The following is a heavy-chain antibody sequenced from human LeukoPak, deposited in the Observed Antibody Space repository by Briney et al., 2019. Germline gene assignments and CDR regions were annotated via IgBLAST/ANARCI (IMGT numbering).Heavy chain of an antibody. Sequence: SETLSLTCTVSGGSISSYYWSWIRQPAGKGLEWIGRIYTSGSTNYNPSLKSRVTMSVDTSKNQFSLKLSSVTAADTAVYYCAREGYSYGSGNYYYYYYMDVWGKGTTVTVSS. D-gene: IGHD5-18*01. CDR2: IYTSGST. J-gene: IGHJ6*03. CDR3: AREGYSYGSGNYYYYYYMDV. CDR1: GGSISSYY. V-gene: IGHV4-4*07.